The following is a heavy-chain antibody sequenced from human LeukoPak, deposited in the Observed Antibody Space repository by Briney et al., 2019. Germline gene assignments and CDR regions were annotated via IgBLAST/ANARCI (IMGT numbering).Heavy chain of an antibody. CDR1: GDSISDYY. CDR3: TRDPAFYGSGD. Sequence: TPSETLSLTCTVSGDSISDYYWSWIRQLAGRGLGWIGRIFTTENTDYNPSLTSRVTMSIDTSKNQFSLELRSVTAADTAVYYCTRDPAFYGSGDWGQGTLVTVSS. CDR2: IFTTENT. J-gene: IGHJ4*02. V-gene: IGHV4-4*07. D-gene: IGHD3-10*01.